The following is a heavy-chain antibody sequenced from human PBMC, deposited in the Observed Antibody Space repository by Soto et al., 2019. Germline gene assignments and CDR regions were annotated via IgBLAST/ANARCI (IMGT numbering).Heavy chain of an antibody. J-gene: IGHJ4*02. CDR1: GFTFSSYG. CDR2: ISYDGSNK. Sequence: PGGSLRLSCAASGFTFSSYGMHWVRQAPGKGLEWVAVISYDGSNKYYADSVKGRFTISRDNSKNTLYLQMNSLRAEDTAVYYCAKDLDSSGWYIDYWGQGTLVTVSS. V-gene: IGHV3-30*18. CDR3: AKDLDSSGWYIDY. D-gene: IGHD6-19*01.